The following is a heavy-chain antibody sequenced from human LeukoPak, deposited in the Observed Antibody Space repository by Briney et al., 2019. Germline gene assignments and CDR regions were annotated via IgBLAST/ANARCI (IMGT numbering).Heavy chain of an antibody. CDR2: IRSRANSYAT. V-gene: IGHV3-73*01. D-gene: IGHD5-18*01. J-gene: IGHJ6*02. CDR1: GFTFSGSA. CDR3: TRQHTAWHPVRGMDV. Sequence: GGSLRLSCAASGFTFSGSAMHWVRQASGKGLEWVGRIRSRANSYATAYAASVKCRFTISRDDSKNTAYLQMNSLKTEDTAVYYCTRQHTAWHPVRGMDVWGQGTTVTVSS.